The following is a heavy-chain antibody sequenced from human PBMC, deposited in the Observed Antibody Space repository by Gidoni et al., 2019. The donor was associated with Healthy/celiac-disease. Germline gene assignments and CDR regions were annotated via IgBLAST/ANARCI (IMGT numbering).Heavy chain of an antibody. D-gene: IGHD3-10*01. V-gene: IGHV1-8*01. Sequence: QVQLVQSGAEVKKPGASVKVSCKASAYTFTSYDINWVRQATGQGLEWMGWMNPNSGNTGYAQKFQGRVTMTRNSSISTAYMELSSLRSEDTAVYYCARDLFQTSFGELLWGGFDPWGQGTLVTVSS. CDR2: MNPNSGNT. CDR1: AYTFTSYD. CDR3: ARDLFQTSFGELLWGGFDP. J-gene: IGHJ5*02.